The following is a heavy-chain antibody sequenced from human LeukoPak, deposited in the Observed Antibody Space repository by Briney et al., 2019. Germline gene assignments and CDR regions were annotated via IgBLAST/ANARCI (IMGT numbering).Heavy chain of an antibody. CDR2: IYTSGTT. J-gene: IGHJ4*02. V-gene: IGHV4-4*07. D-gene: IGHD2-2*01. CDR1: GGSISTYY. Sequence: SETLSLTCTVSGGSISTYYWSWIRQPAGKGLEWLGRIYTSGTTYYNPSLKSRVTMSVDTSSQFSLKLSSVTAADTAVYYCARVEYPDGYFDYWGQGTLVTVSS. CDR3: ARVEYPDGYFDY.